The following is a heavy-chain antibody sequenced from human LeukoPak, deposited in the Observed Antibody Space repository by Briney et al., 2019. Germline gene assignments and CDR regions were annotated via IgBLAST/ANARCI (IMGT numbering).Heavy chain of an antibody. D-gene: IGHD3-3*01. CDR3: ARDQYDSWSRRGNFDS. CDR1: GFTFRTYW. CDR2: IKQDGSEK. J-gene: IGHJ4*02. V-gene: IGHV3-7*03. Sequence: PGGSLRLSCAASGFTFRTYWMSWVHQAPGKGLEWVANIKQDGSEKNYVDSVKGRFTISRDNTKNSLYLQMNSLRAEDTAVFYCARDQYDSWSRRGNFDSWGQGTLVIVSS.